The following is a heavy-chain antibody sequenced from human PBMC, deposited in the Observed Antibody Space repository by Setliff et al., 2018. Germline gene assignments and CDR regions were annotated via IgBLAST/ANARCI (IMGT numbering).Heavy chain of an antibody. J-gene: IGHJ4*02. V-gene: IGHV4-34*01. CDR2: IKHSGST. CDR1: GGSFSGYY. Sequence: SETLSLTCAVYGGSFSGYYWSWIRQPPGKGLEWIGEIKHSGSTNYNPSLKSRVTISVDTSKNQFSLKLSSVTAADTALYYCTVYNTGSSKDHYWGQGTPVTVSS. D-gene: IGHD2-8*02. CDR3: TVYNTGSSKDHY.